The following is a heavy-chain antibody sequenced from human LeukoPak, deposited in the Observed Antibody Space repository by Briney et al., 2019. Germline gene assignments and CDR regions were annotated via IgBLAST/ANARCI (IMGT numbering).Heavy chain of an antibody. CDR3: ARGGYNSFDY. D-gene: IGHD5-12*01. CDR2: VYSGGST. V-gene: IGHV3-53*04. J-gene: IGHJ4*02. CDR1: GFTVSSNC. Sequence: GGSLRLSCAASGFTVSSNCMSWVRQAPGKGLEWVSVVYSGGSTYYADSVKGRFTIFRHDSKNTLYLQMNSLRAEDTAMYFCARGGYNSFDYWGQGTLVTVSS.